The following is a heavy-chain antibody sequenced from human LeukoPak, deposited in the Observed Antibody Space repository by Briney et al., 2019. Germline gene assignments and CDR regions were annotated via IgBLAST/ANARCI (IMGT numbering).Heavy chain of an antibody. CDR3: ARHELRWIPRTSNFDY. CDR1: GGSFSGYY. V-gene: IGHV4-34*01. Sequence: PSETLSLTCAVYGGSFSGYYWSWIRQPPGKGLEWIGEINHSGSTNYNPSLKSRVTISVDTSKNQFSLKLSSVTAADTAVYYCARHELRWIPRTSNFDYWGQGTLVTVSS. J-gene: IGHJ4*02. CDR2: INHSGST. D-gene: IGHD5-18*01.